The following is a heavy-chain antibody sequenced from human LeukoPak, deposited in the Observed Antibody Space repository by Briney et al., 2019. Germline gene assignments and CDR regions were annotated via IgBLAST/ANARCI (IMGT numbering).Heavy chain of an antibody. CDR1: GGSISTFY. CDR2: IDYTAST. Sequence: SETLSLTCTVSGGSISTFYWSWIRQPPGKGLEWIAYIDYTASTNYNPSLKSRVTISVDTSKNQFSLKLSSVTAADTAVYYCASGRADYDPWDYYYYMDVWGKGTTVTVSS. D-gene: IGHD3-3*01. J-gene: IGHJ6*03. CDR3: ASGRADYDPWDYYYYMDV. V-gene: IGHV4-59*01.